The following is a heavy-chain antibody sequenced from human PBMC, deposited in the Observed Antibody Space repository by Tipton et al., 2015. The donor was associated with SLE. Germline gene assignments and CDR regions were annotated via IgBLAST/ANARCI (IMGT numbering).Heavy chain of an antibody. J-gene: IGHJ6*03. CDR2: INHSGNT. V-gene: IGHV4-39*07. CDR3: ARDKKAPSYYYYMDV. Sequence: GLVKPSETLSLTCTVSGGSISSNNYYWVWIRQSPGKGLEWIGEINHSGNTNFNPSLKSRVTISVDTSKNQFSLKLSSVTAADTAVYYCARDKKAPSYYYYMDVWGKGTTVTVSS. CDR1: GGSISSNNYY.